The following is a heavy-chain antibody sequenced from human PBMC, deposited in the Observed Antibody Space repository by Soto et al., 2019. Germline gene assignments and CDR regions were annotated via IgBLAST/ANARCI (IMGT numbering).Heavy chain of an antibody. V-gene: IGHV1-2*02. D-gene: IGHD2-2*01. Sequence: QVQLVQSGAEVKKPGASVKVSCKTSGYTFTGYYIYWVRQAPGQGLEWMGWINPHSGGTDSSQKFQGSVTMTRDTSISTAYMELSRLRSDDTAVYYCAGTSCSSTTCPTTYWGQGTLVTVSS. CDR3: AGTSCSSTTCPTTY. CDR1: GYTFTGYY. J-gene: IGHJ4*02. CDR2: INPHSGGT.